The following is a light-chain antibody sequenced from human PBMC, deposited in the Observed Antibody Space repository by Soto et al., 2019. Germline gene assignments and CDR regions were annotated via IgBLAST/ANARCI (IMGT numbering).Light chain of an antibody. CDR1: HGISSY. CDR2: SAS. J-gene: IGKJ1*01. CDR3: QHLKTYPQT. Sequence: DFQLTQSPSFLSASIGDRVTITCRASHGISSYLAWYQQKPGKPPKLLIYSASTLQSGVPSTFSGSGSGTEFTLTISTLQPEDFATYYCQHLKTYPQTFGQGTKGDIK. V-gene: IGKV1-9*01.